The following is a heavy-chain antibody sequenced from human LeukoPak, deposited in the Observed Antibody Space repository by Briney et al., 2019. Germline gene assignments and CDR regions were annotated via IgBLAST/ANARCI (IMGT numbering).Heavy chain of an antibody. CDR3: ARHGSSSWYADNWFDP. D-gene: IGHD6-13*01. V-gene: IGHV4-4*09. CDR1: GGSIRGYY. Sequence: SETLSLTCTGSGGSIRGYYWSWIRQPPGKGLEWIGYIYTSGSTNYNPSLKSRVTISVDTSKNQFSLKVSSVTAADTAVYYCARHGSSSWYADNWFDPWGQGTLVTVSS. J-gene: IGHJ5*02. CDR2: IYTSGST.